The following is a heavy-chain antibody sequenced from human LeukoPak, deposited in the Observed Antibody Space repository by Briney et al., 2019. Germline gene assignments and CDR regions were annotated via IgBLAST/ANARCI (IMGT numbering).Heavy chain of an antibody. CDR1: GYTFTSYY. J-gene: IGHJ4*02. Sequence: ASVKVSCKASGYTFTSYYMHWVRQAPGQGLEWMGIINPSGGSTSYAQKFQGSVTMTRDMSTSTVYMELSSLRSEDTAVYYCAREDSRSYGLDYWGQGTLVTVSS. D-gene: IGHD1-26*01. CDR3: AREDSRSYGLDY. V-gene: IGHV1-46*01. CDR2: INPSGGST.